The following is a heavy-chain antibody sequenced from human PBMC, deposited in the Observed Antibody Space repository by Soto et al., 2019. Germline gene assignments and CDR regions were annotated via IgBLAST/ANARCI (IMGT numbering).Heavy chain of an antibody. D-gene: IGHD2-21*02. CDR3: ARDLWGYCGTDCYPLDV. J-gene: IGHJ6*02. CDR1: GGSISGYY. Sequence: QVQLQESGPGLVKPSETLSLTCTVSGGSISGYYWSWIRQPPGKGLEWIGYMYNTGSTAYNPSFKSRVTISVDTYKSQLSLRLNSVTAADTGVYYCARDLWGYCGTDCYPLDVWGQGTTVTVSS. V-gene: IGHV4-59*01. CDR2: MYNTGST.